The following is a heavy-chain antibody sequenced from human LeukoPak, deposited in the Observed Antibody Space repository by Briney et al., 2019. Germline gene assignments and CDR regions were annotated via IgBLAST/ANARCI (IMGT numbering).Heavy chain of an antibody. CDR2: IWYDGSNK. V-gene: IGHV3-33*06. Sequence: PGGSLRLSCAASGFTFSSYGMHWVRQAPGKGLEWGAVIWYDGSNKYYADSVKGRFTISRDNSKNTLYLQMNSLRAEDTAVYYCAKAANYDKPYYFDYWGQGTLVTVSS. J-gene: IGHJ4*02. CDR3: AKAANYDKPYYFDY. D-gene: IGHD3-9*01. CDR1: GFTFSSYG.